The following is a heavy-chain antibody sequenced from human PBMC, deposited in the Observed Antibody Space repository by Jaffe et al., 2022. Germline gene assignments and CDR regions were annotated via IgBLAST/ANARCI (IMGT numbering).Heavy chain of an antibody. CDR1: GFTFSSYA. D-gene: IGHD3-3*01. J-gene: IGHJ4*02. Sequence: EVQLLESGGGLVQPGGSLRLSCAASGFTFSSYAMSWVRQAPGKGLEWVSAISGSGGSTYYADSVKGRFTISRDNSKNTLYLQMNSLRAEDTAVYYCAKDSAEYYDFWSGYQRLDGDYWGQGTLVTVSS. V-gene: IGHV3-23*01. CDR3: AKDSAEYYDFWSGYQRLDGDY. CDR2: ISGSGGST.